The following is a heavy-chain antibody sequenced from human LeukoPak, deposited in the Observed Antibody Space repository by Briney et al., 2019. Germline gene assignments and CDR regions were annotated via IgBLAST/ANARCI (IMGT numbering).Heavy chain of an antibody. CDR3: ARGGFTTMVRGVIITLDAFDI. D-gene: IGHD3-10*01. CDR2: INPGGGST. CDR1: GYSFTNYY. Sequence: ASVKVSCKASGYSFTNYYLHWVRQAPGQGFEWMGIINPGGGSTTYAQKFQGRVTMTRDTSTSTVYMELSSLRSEETAVYYCARGGFTTMVRGVIITLDAFDIWGQGTMVTVSS. J-gene: IGHJ3*02. V-gene: IGHV1-46*01.